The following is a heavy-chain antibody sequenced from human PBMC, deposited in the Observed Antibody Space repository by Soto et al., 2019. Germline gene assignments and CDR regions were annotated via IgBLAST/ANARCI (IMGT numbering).Heavy chain of an antibody. Sequence: EVQLLESGGGLVQPGGSLRLSCAASGFAFSTYAMAWVRQAPGKGLEWVSSIDRGGGSTNYADSVKGRFTISKDNSKNTLYQQMTSLRADDTAVYYCVKLLAQNFDYWGQGVLLTVSS. J-gene: IGHJ4*02. CDR1: GFAFSTYA. V-gene: IGHV3-23*01. CDR3: VKLLAQNFDY. CDR2: IDRGGGST.